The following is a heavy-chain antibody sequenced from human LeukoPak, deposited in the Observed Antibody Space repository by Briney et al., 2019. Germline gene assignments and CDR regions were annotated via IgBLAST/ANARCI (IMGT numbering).Heavy chain of an antibody. CDR1: GYTFTGNY. J-gene: IGHJ4*02. V-gene: IGHV1-2*02. CDR3: TRDYSGSFGDY. D-gene: IGHD6-19*01. CDR2: LNPNSGGT. Sequence: ASVKVSCKASGYTFTGNYLHWVRQAPGQGLDWMGWLNPNSGGTRYAQKFQGRVTMTRDTSISTAYMELSSLRSDDTAVYYCTRDYSGSFGDYWGQGTLVVVSS.